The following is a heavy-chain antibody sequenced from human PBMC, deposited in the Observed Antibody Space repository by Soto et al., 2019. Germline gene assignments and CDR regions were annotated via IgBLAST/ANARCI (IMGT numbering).Heavy chain of an antibody. V-gene: IGHV1-69*13. Sequence: ASVKVSCKASGGTFSSYAISWVRQAPGQGLEWMGGIIPIFGTANYAQKFQGRVTITADESTSTAYMELSSLRSEDTAVYYCARDAPAEYSSSSAFDIWGQGTMVTVSS. D-gene: IGHD6-6*01. CDR2: IIPIFGTA. CDR1: GGTFSSYA. CDR3: ARDAPAEYSSSSAFDI. J-gene: IGHJ3*02.